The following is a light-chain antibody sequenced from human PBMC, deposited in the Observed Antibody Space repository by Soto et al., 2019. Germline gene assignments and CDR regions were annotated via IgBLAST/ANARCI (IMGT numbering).Light chain of an antibody. Sequence: QSVLTQPPSASGSLGQSVTISCTGTSSDVGGYNYVSWHQQHPGKAPKVMIYEVPKRPPGVPDRFSGSKSVNTASLTVSGLQPADDADYYCSSYASSNDRWVFGGGTKLTVL. J-gene: IGLJ3*02. CDR1: SSDVGGYNY. CDR3: SSYASSNDRWV. V-gene: IGLV2-8*01. CDR2: EVP.